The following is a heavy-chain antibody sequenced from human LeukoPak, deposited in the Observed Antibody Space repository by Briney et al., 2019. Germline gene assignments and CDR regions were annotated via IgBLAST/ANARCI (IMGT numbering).Heavy chain of an antibody. CDR2: IYGGGAT. CDR1: GFTFSGFA. J-gene: IGHJ4*02. Sequence: PGGSLRLSCAASGFTFSGFAMTWVRQAPGKGLEWVSIIYGGGATYYADSVKGRFTISRDNSKNTLYLQMNSLRAEDTAVYYCARESVRSAGYWGQGTLVTVSS. V-gene: IGHV3-53*01. CDR3: ARESVRSAGY. D-gene: IGHD6-13*01.